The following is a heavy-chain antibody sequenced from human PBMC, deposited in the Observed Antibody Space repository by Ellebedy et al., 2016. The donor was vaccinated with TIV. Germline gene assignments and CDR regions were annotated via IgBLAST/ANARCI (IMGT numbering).Heavy chain of an antibody. Sequence: SETLSLXXTVSGGSISSSSYYWGWIRQPPGKGLEWIGSIYHSGSTYYNPSLKSRVTISVDRSKNQFSLKLSSVTAADTAVYYCARGVYYYDSSGLYYFDYWGQGTLVTVSS. V-gene: IGHV4-39*07. CDR1: GGSISSSSYY. CDR2: IYHSGST. CDR3: ARGVYYYDSSGLYYFDY. D-gene: IGHD3-22*01. J-gene: IGHJ4*02.